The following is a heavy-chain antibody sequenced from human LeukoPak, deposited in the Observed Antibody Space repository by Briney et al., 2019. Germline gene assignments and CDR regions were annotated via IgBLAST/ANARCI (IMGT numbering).Heavy chain of an antibody. J-gene: IGHJ4*02. CDR3: AGYCSSLSCRNIDY. CDR1: GFTFSSYV. D-gene: IGHD2-2*01. CDR2: ISYDGRNE. Sequence: PGGSLRLSCAASGFTFSSYVIHWVRQAPGKGLEWVALISYDGRNEYYADSVKGRFTISRDNSKNTLYLQMNSLRTVDTAVYYCAGYCSSLSCRNIDYWGQGTLVTVSS. V-gene: IGHV3-30*03.